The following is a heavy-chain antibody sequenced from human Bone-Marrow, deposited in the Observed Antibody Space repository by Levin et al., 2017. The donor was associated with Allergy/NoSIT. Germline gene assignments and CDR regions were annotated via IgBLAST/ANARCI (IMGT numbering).Heavy chain of an antibody. CDR3: ARGLRGYYYYMDV. J-gene: IGHJ6*03. Sequence: ASETLSLTCTVSGDSISSYYYSWVRQAPGKGLEWIGHIHYSGTTDFKPSLRSRVTILMDKSKNLLFLQFRSVTAADTAIYFCARGLRGYYYYMDVWGKGTTVTVSS. CDR2: IHYSGTT. D-gene: IGHD3-10*01. CDR1: GDSISSYY. V-gene: IGHV4-59*01.